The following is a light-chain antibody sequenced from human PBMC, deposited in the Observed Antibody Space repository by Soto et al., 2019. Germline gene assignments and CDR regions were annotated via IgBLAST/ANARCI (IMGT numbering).Light chain of an antibody. CDR1: RDVSSY. J-gene: IGKJ2*01. Sequence: IQMTQSPSSLSATVGDRVTITCRASRDVSSYLVWYQQKPGKAPELLIYAASTLQSGVPLRFSGSESGTEFTLTISSLQPEDFATYYCQQLSYYPRTFGQGTKLEI. V-gene: IGKV1-9*01. CDR3: QQLSYYPRT. CDR2: AAS.